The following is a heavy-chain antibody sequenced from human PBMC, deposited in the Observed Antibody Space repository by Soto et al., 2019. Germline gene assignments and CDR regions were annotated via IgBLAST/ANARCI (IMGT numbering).Heavy chain of an antibody. J-gene: IGHJ6*02. D-gene: IGHD3-16*02. CDR1: GDIDTNYV. V-gene: IGHV1-69*01. Sequence: QVQLVQSGAEVKKPGSSVKVSCKASGDIDTNYVISWVRQAPGQGLEWMGGIFPKFGTTYSAQKLQDRLTITADESTSTVYMQLSSLRLDDTAVYYCEAEMTFGKLSVVWGQGTTVTVSS. CDR3: EAEMTFGKLSVV. CDR2: IFPKFGTT.